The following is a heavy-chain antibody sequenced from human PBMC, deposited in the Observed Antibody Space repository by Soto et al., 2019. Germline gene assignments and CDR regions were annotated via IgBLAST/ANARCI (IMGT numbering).Heavy chain of an antibody. J-gene: IGHJ6*02. D-gene: IGHD2-2*01. CDR3: IKDRRSTRRAMDV. V-gene: IGHV3-64D*06. CDR2: ISSNGAAT. CDR1: GFTFSSCA. Sequence: QPGGSLRLSCSASGFTFSSCAMHWVRQAAGRGLEYVSGISSNGAATYYAESVKDRFIISRDNSRNTLFLQVNSLTGEDTAVYYCIKDRRSTRRAMDVWGQGTTVTVSS.